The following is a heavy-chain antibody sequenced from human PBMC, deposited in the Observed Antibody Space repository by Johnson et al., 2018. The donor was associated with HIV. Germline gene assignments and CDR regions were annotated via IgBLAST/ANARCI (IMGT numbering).Heavy chain of an antibody. CDR3: ARKVVVVAAAAGDAFDI. V-gene: IGHV3-74*01. Sequence: VQLVESGGGLVQPGGSLRLSCAASGFTFSSYWMHWVRQAPGKGLVWVSRLNSDGSSTSYADSVKGRFTISRDNAKNTLYLQMNSLRAEDTAVYYCARKVVVVAAAAGDAFDIWGQGTMVTVSS. J-gene: IGHJ3*02. D-gene: IGHD2-15*01. CDR2: LNSDGSST. CDR1: GFTFSSYW.